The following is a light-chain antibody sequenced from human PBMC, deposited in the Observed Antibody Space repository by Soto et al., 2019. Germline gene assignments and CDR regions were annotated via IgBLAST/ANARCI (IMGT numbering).Light chain of an antibody. Sequence: QSVLTQPPSVSGAPGQRVTISCTGSSSNIGAGYDVHWYQQLPGTAPKLLIYGNSNRPSGVPDRFSGSKSGTSASLAITGLQAEDDADYFCQSHDSSTSSWVFGGGTKVTVL. V-gene: IGLV1-40*01. CDR3: QSHDSSTSSWV. J-gene: IGLJ3*02. CDR2: GNS. CDR1: SSNIGAGYD.